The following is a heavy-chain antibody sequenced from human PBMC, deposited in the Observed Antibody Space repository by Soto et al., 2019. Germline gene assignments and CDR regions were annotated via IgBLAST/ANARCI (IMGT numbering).Heavy chain of an antibody. Sequence: EVQLLESGGGLVQPGGSLRLSCAASGFTFSSYAMSWVRQAPGKGLEWVSAISGSGGSTYYADSVKGRFTISRDNSKNPLYLQMNSLRAEDTAVSYWAKLKTRGPAMAELDYWGQGTLVTVSS. D-gene: IGHD5-18*01. V-gene: IGHV3-23*01. CDR2: ISGSGGST. J-gene: IGHJ4*02. CDR3: AKLKTRGPAMAELDY. CDR1: GFTFSSYA.